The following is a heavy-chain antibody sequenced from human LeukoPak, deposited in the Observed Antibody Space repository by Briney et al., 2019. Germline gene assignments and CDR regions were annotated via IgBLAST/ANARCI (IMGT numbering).Heavy chain of an antibody. J-gene: IGHJ4*02. CDR1: GFTFRNYW. D-gene: IGHD4-23*01. CDR3: VVTRTRGDH. Sequence: GGSLRLSCAASGFTFRNYWMTWVRQAPGRGLEWVANINQEGNDKYYVDSVKDRFTISRDNTNNSLFLQMNSLRAEDTAVYYCVVTRTRGDHWGQGTLVTVSS. V-gene: IGHV3-7*03. CDR2: INQEGNDK.